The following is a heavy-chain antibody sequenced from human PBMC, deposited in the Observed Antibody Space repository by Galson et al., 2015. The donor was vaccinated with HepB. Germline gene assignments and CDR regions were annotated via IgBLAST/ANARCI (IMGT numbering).Heavy chain of an antibody. J-gene: IGHJ4*02. D-gene: IGHD5-12*01. CDR3: ARDSLGGFGAHDY. CDR2: ISSSRSYI. CDR1: GFTFSSHA. V-gene: IGHV3-21*01. Sequence: SLRLSCATSGFTFSSHAMTWVRQAPGKGLEWISLISSSRSYIYYADSVKGRFTISRDNAKNSLYLLMNNLRAEDTAVYYCARDSLGGFGAHDYWGQGSLVTVSS.